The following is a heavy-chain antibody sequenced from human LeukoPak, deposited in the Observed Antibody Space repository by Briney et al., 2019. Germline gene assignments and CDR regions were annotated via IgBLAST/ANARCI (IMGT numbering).Heavy chain of an antibody. D-gene: IGHD2-15*01. CDR3: AREPGYCSGGSCYGAWFDP. CDR2: INPRGST. J-gene: IGHJ5*02. CDR1: GGSLSDHY. Sequence: SETLSLTCAVYGGSLSDHYWSWFRQPPGKGLEWIGEINPRGSTIYNPSLKSRVTISVDTSKNQFSLNLSSVTAADTAVYYCAREPGYCSGGSCYGAWFDPWGQGTLVTVSS. V-gene: IGHV4-34*01.